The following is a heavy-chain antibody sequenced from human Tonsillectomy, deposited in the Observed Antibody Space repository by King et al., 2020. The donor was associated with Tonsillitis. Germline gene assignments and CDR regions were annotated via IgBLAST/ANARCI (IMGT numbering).Heavy chain of an antibody. J-gene: IGHJ2*01. D-gene: IGHD3-22*01. V-gene: IGHV4-4*07. CDR1: GGSISSYY. CDR2: IYTSGST. Sequence: VQLQESGPGLVKPSETLSLTCTVSGGSISSYYWSWIRQPAGKGLEWIGRIYTSGSTNYNPSLKSRVTMSVDTSKNQFSLKLSSVTAADTAVYYCARDRDDSSGYQYWYFDLWGRGTLVTVSS. CDR3: ARDRDDSSGYQYWYFDL.